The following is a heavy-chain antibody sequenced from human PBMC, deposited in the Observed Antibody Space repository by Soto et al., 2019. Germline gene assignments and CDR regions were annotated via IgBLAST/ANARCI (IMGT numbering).Heavy chain of an antibody. J-gene: IGHJ4*02. Sequence: AQLVQSGTEVKKPGASVRVSCKASGYTFTFYRVTWVRQAPGQGLEWMGWISADNGNTNYAQNLQGRVTMTTDTSTSTAYMELRSLRSDDTAVYYCATLYCSSASCQLDYWGQGTLVTVSP. V-gene: IGHV1-18*01. CDR1: GYTFTFYR. CDR3: ATLYCSSASCQLDY. D-gene: IGHD2-2*01. CDR2: ISADNGNT.